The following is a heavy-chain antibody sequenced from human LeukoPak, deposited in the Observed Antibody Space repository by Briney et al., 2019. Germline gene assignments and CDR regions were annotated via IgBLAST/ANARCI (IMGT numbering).Heavy chain of an antibody. CDR2: IKSKTDGGTP. J-gene: IGHJ6*02. V-gene: IGHV3-15*01. CDR3: TTASDYGNYYYGMDV. Sequence: PGGSLRLSCAASGFTFSNAWMNWVRQAPGKGLEWVGRIKSKTDGGTPDYAAPVKGRFTISRDDSQNTLYLQMNSLTTEDTAVYYCTTASDYGNYYYGMDVWGQGTTVTVSS. CDR1: GFTFSNAW. D-gene: IGHD4-17*01.